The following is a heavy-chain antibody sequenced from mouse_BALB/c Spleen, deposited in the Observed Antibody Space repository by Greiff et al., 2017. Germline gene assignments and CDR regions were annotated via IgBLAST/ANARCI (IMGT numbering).Heavy chain of an antibody. J-gene: IGHJ4*01. CDR1: GFSLTSYG. CDR2: IWRGGST. CDR3: ATAYYRYPYAMDY. D-gene: IGHD2-14*01. V-gene: IGHV2-5-1*01. Sequence: VQLQQSGPSLVQPSQSLSITCTVSGFSLTSYGVHWVRQSPGKGLEWLGVIWRGGSTDYNAAFMSRLSITKDNSKSQVFFKMNSLQADDTAIYYCATAYYRYPYAMDYWGQGTSVTVSS.